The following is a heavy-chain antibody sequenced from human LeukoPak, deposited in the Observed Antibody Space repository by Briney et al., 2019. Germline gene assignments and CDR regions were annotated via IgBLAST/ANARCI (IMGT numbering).Heavy chain of an antibody. D-gene: IGHD3-3*01. CDR2: IRFDGTDS. CDR3: VMERLSGFSFVH. V-gene: IGHV3-30*02. CDR1: GFTRG. J-gene: IGHJ5*02. Sequence: GGSLRLSCVASGFTRGMHWVRQAPGNGLEWVGFIRFDGTDSDYADSVKGRFTISRDNSKNTLFLQLSSLKPEDTAMYYCVMERLSGFSFVHWGQGTLVAVSS.